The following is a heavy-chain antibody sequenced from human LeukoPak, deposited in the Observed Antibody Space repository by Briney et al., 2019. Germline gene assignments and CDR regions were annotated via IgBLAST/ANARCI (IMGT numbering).Heavy chain of an antibody. Sequence: GGSLRLSCTAPGFTFGDYAMTWVRQAPGKGPEWVGFIASETYGGTAEYAASVKGRFTISRDDSKSIAYLQMNSLKTEDTAVYYCTRDQTPYYWGQGTLVTVSS. CDR3: TRDQTPYY. CDR1: GFTFGDYA. J-gene: IGHJ4*02. V-gene: IGHV3-49*04. CDR2: IASETYGGTA.